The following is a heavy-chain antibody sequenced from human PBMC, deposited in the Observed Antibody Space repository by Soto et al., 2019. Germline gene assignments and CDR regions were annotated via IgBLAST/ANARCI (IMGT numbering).Heavy chain of an antibody. CDR2: IYYSGST. CDR3: ARNVGYGSGSFGD. J-gene: IGHJ4*02. V-gene: IGHV4-59*01. Sequence: SETLSLTCTVSGGSISSYYWSWIRQPPGKGLEWIGYIYYSGSTNYNPSLKSRVTISVDTSKNQFSLKLSSVTAADTAVYYCARNVGYGSGSFGDWGQGTRVTVSS. CDR1: GGSISSYY. D-gene: IGHD3-10*01.